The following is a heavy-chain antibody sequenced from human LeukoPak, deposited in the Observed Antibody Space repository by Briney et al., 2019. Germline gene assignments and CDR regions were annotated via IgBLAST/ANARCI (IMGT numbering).Heavy chain of an antibody. CDR1: GFTFSSYG. V-gene: IGHV3-30*19. Sequence: GGSLRLSCAASGFTFSSYGMHWVRQAPGKGLEWVAVISYDGSNKYYADSVKGRFTISRDNSKNTLYLQMNSLRAEDTAVYYCARDFSALVGATPIYYYYGMDVWGQGTTVTVSS. D-gene: IGHD1-26*01. CDR3: ARDFSALVGATPIYYYYGMDV. CDR2: ISYDGSNK. J-gene: IGHJ6*02.